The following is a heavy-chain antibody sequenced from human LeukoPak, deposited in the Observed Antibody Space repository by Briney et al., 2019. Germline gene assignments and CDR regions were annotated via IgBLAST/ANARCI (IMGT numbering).Heavy chain of an antibody. Sequence: ASVKVSCKASGYTFTSYDINWVRQATGQGLEWMGWMNPNSGNTGYAQKFQGRVTMTRNTSISTAYMELSSLRSEDTAVYYCARAPAMRSSSWTPRDYRGQGTLVTVSS. CDR1: GYTFTSYD. V-gene: IGHV1-8*01. CDR2: MNPNSGNT. J-gene: IGHJ4*02. CDR3: ARAPAMRSSSWTPRDY. D-gene: IGHD6-13*01.